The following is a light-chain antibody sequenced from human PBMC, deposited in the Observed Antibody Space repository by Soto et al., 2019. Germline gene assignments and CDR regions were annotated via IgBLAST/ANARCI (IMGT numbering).Light chain of an antibody. CDR3: MQGLQTPWT. CDR2: DAS. V-gene: IGKV1-33*01. Sequence: DIQMTQSPSSLFASVGDRVTITCQATQDINIYLNWYQQKPGKAPNLLIYDASNLEIGVPSRFSGSGSGTHFTLKISRVEAEDVGVYYCMQGLQTPWTFGQGTKVDIK. J-gene: IGKJ1*01. CDR1: QDINIY.